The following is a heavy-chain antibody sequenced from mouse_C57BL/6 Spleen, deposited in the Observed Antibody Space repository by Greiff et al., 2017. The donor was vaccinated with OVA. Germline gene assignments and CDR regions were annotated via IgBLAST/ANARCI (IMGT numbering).Heavy chain of an antibody. V-gene: IGHV1-55*01. CDR3: ARYGPYYAMDY. D-gene: IGHD1-1*02. CDR2: IYPGSGST. Sequence: VQLQQPGAELVKPGASVKMSCKASGYTFTSYWITWVKQRPGQGLEWIGDIYPGSGSTNYTEKFKSKAPLTVDTSSSTAYMQLSSLTSEDSAVYYCARYGPYYAMDYWGQGTSVTVSS. CDR1: GYTFTSYW. J-gene: IGHJ4*01.